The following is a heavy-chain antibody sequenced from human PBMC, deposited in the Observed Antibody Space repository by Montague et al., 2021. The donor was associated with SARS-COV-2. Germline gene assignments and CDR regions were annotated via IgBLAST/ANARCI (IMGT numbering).Heavy chain of an antibody. D-gene: IGHD1-7*01. CDR3: ARLNYWAPFDF. Sequence: TLSLTCTVSGGSINSGGYYWTWIRQHPVRGLEWIEYVYHTGNTHYSPSLESRLTISVDTSKNQFSLKLTSVTAADTAIYYCARLNYWAPFDFGGQGALGTVSS. CDR1: GGSINSGGYY. J-gene: IGHJ4*02. V-gene: IGHV4-31*03. CDR2: VYHTGNT.